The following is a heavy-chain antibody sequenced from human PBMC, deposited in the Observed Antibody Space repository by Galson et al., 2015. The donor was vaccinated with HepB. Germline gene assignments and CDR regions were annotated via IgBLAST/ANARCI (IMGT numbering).Heavy chain of an antibody. J-gene: IGHJ5*02. V-gene: IGHV1-18*04. D-gene: IGHD6-13*01. CDR3: ARDHSWAAAGTSNWFDP. CDR2: ISAYNGNT. Sequence: SVKVSCKASGYTFTSYGISWVRQAPGQGLEWMGWISAYNGNTNYAQKFQGRVTMITDTSTSTAYVELRSLSSDDTAVYYCARDHSWAAAGTSNWFDPWGQGTLVTVSS. CDR1: GYTFTSYG.